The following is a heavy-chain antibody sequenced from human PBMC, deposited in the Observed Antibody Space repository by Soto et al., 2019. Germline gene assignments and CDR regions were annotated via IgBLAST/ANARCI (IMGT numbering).Heavy chain of an antibody. CDR3: VKDRYVDY. Sequence: GGSLRLSCSVFGFSFSNYAMHWVRQAPGKGLKYVSSISSNGGTTYYADSVQDRFTISRDNSKNTLYLQMSSLRLEDTAVYYCVKDRYVDYWGQGTLVTVSS. CDR1: GFSFSNYA. J-gene: IGHJ4*02. V-gene: IGHV3-64D*06. CDR2: ISSNGGTT.